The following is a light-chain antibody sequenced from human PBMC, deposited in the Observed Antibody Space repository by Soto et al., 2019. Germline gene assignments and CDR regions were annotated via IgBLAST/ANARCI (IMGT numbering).Light chain of an antibody. Sequence: QSVLTQPASVSGSPGQSITISCTGTSSDFGSYNLVSWYQQHPGKAPKLMIYEGSKRPSGVSNRFSGSKSGNTASLTISGLQAEDEADYYCCSYAGSSTSPYVFGTGTKVTVL. J-gene: IGLJ1*01. V-gene: IGLV2-23*01. CDR3: CSYAGSSTSPYV. CDR1: SSDFGSYNL. CDR2: EGS.